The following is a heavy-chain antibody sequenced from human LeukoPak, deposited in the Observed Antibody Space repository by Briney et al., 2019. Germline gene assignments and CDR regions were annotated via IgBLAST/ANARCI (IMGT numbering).Heavy chain of an antibody. D-gene: IGHD6-19*01. CDR2: ISGSGGST. V-gene: IGHV3-23*01. J-gene: IGHJ4*02. CDR1: GFTFDDYA. Sequence: PAGRSLRLSCAASGFTFDDYAMHWVRQAPGKGLEWVSGISGSGGSTYYADSVKGRFTISRDNSKNTLYLQMNSLRAEDTAVYYCAKVAVAGFDYWGQGTLVTVSS. CDR3: AKVAVAGFDY.